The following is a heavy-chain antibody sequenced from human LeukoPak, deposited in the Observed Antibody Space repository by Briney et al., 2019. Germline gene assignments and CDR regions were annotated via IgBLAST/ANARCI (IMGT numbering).Heavy chain of an antibody. CDR2: IIPILGIA. CDR1: GGTFSSYA. V-gene: IGHV1-69*04. Sequence: ASVKVSCKASGGTFSSYAISWVRQAPGQGLEWMGRIIPILGIANYAQKFQGRVTITADKSTGTAYMELSSLRSEDTAVYYCARTGRYSGYDYSYYGMDVWGQGTTVTVSS. CDR3: ARTGRYSGYDYSYYGMDV. J-gene: IGHJ6*02. D-gene: IGHD5-12*01.